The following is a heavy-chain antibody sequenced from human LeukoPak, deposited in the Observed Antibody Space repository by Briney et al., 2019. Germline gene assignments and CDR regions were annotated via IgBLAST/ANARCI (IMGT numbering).Heavy chain of an antibody. Sequence: GGSLRLSCVVSGFTFSESWMSWVRQAPGKGLGWVASLNLDGSDKYYVDSVKGRFTISRDNAKNSLYLQMDSLRVEDTAVYYCAKDTGPDRALELFDIWGQGTMVTVSS. D-gene: IGHD1-26*01. CDR2: LNLDGSDK. J-gene: IGHJ3*02. CDR1: GFTFSESW. V-gene: IGHV3-7*03. CDR3: AKDTGPDRALELFDI.